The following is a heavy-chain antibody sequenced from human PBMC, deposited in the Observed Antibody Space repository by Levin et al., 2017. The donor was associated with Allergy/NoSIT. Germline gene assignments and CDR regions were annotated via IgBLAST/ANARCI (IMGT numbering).Heavy chain of an antibody. CDR3: ARMRSSGWYPDY. V-gene: IGHV2-70*11. CDR1: GFSLSTSGMY. Sequence: QTLSLTCTFSGFSLSTSGMYVSWIRQPPGKALEWLARIDWDDDKNYSTSLKTRLTISKDTSKNQVVLTMTNMDPVDTATYYCARMRSSGWYPDYWGQGTLVTVSS. D-gene: IGHD6-19*01. CDR2: IDWDDDK. J-gene: IGHJ4*02.